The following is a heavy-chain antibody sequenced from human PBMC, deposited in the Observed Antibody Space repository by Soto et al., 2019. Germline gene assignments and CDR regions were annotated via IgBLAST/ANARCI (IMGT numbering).Heavy chain of an antibody. D-gene: IGHD6-19*01. V-gene: IGHV5-51*01. CDR2: IYPGDSDT. Sequence: GESLKISCKGSGYSFTSYWIGWVRQMPGKGLEWMGIIYPGDSDTRYSPSFQGQVTISADKSISTAYMQWSSLKASDTAMYYCARCIAVAGFYYGMDVWGQGTTVTVSS. CDR3: ARCIAVAGFYYGMDV. J-gene: IGHJ6*02. CDR1: GYSFTSYW.